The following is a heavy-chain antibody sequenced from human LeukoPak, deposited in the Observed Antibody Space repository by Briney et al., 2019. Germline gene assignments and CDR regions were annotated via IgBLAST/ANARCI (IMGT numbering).Heavy chain of an antibody. CDR1: GGSISSGSYY. Sequence: SETLSLTCTVSGGSISSGSYYWSWIRQPAGKGLEWIGRIYTSGRTNYNPSLKSRVTISVDTSKNQFSLKVSSVTAADTAVYYCTRAPDYFYYYYMDVWGKGTTVTISS. CDR3: TRAPDYFYYYYMDV. J-gene: IGHJ6*03. CDR2: IYTSGRT. V-gene: IGHV4-61*02.